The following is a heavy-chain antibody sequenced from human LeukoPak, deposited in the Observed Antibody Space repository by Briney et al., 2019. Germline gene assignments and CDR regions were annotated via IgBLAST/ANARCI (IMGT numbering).Heavy chain of an antibody. CDR3: ARQRGLGSDYQLDP. CDR2: ISPDSGVT. D-gene: IGHD3-10*01. V-gene: IGHV1-2*02. Sequence: ASVKVSCKASGYMFTGYYLHWVRQAPGQGLEWMGWISPDSGVTNYAQRFQGRVTMTRDTSISTAYMELSSLTSDDTGVYYCARQRGLGSDYQLDPWGQGTLVTVSS. J-gene: IGHJ5*02. CDR1: GYMFTGYY.